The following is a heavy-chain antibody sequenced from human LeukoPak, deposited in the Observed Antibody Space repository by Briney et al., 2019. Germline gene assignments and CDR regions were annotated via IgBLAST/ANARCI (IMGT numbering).Heavy chain of an antibody. V-gene: IGHV4-59*01. CDR2: IYYSGST. D-gene: IGHD5-12*01. CDR1: GGSISSNF. CDR3: ARVDSGDSIDY. J-gene: IGHJ4*02. Sequence: PSETLSLTCTVSGGSISSNFWTWIRQPPGKRLEWIGYIYYSGSTKYNPSLKSRVSISVDTSKNQFSLKLSSVTAADTAVYYCARVDSGDSIDYWGQGTLVTVSS.